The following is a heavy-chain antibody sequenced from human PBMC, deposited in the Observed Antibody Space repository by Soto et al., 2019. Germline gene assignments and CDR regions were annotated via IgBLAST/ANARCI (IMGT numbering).Heavy chain of an antibody. CDR3: TTDLVHCSSTSCPGP. V-gene: IGHV3-15*01. CDR1: GFTFSNAW. J-gene: IGHJ5*02. CDR2: IKSKTDGGTT. D-gene: IGHD2-2*01. Sequence: GGSLRLSCAASGFTFSNAWMSWVRQAPGKGLEWVGRIKSKTDGGTTDYAAPVKGRFTISRDDSKNTLYLQMNSLKTEDTAVYYCTTDLVHCSSTSCPGPWGQGTLVTVSS.